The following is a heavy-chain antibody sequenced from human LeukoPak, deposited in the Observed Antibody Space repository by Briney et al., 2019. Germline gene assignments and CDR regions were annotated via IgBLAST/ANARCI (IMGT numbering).Heavy chain of an antibody. J-gene: IGHJ4*02. D-gene: IGHD3-22*01. CDR3: TTDYGYYDSSGYYYDFY. V-gene: IGHV3-15*01. Sequence: PGGSLRLSCAASGFTFSNAWMSRVRQAPGKGLEWVGRIKSKTDGGTTDYAAPVKGRFTISRDDSKNTLYLQMNSLKTEDTAVYYCTTDYGYYDSSGYYYDFYWGQGTLVTVSS. CDR2: IKSKTDGGTT. CDR1: GFTFSNAW.